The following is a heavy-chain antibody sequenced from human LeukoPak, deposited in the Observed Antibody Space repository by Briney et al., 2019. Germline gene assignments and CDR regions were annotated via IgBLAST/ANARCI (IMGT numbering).Heavy chain of an antibody. CDR2: ISVGGGSK. CDR3: AKEVRYYYDSSGYLDMSGAFDI. V-gene: IGHV3-23*01. J-gene: IGHJ3*02. Sequence: GGYLRLYCAASGFTFSSYGMSWVGQAPGKGLEWVSAISVGGGSKYYADSVKGRFTISRDNSKNTLYLQMNSLRAEDTAVYYCAKEVRYYYDSSGYLDMSGAFDIWGQGTMVTVSS. CDR1: GFTFSSYG. D-gene: IGHD3-22*01.